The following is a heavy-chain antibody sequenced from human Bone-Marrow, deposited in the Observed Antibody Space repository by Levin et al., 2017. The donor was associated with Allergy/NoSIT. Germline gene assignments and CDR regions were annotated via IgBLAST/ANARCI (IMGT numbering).Heavy chain of an antibody. Sequence: GGSLRLSCGASGFRFSNFGMHWVRQAPGKGLEWVAVIWFDGSQEYYADSVRGRFTVSRDNSGKTLYLEMNSLRVEETALYYCARLNGNHYLAYWGQGTLVSVSS. V-gene: IGHV3-33*01. J-gene: IGHJ4*02. CDR2: IWFDGSQE. CDR1: GFRFSNFG. D-gene: IGHD1-14*01. CDR3: ARLNGNHYLAY.